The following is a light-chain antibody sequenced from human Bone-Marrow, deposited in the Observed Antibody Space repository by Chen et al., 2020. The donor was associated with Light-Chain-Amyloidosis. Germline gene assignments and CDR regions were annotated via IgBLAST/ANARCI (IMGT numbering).Light chain of an antibody. CDR3: CSYAGDSTLL. V-gene: IGLV2-23*02. Sequence: QSARTQPASVSGSPGQSITISCTGTSSNVGGLNLVSWYQQHPGKAPKLIFYEVTKRPSGVSNRFSAFKSGNTASLTISGLQTEDEADYYCCSYAGDSTLLFGGGTKLTVL. CDR1: SSNVGGLNL. CDR2: EVT. J-gene: IGLJ2*01.